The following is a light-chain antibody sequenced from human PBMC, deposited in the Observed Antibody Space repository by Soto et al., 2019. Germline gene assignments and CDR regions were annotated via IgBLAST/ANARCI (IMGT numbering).Light chain of an antibody. CDR1: QSVGNNH. CDR2: GAS. Sequence: EMVLTQSPGTLSLSPGERGTLSCRASQSVGNNHLAWYQQKLGQAPRLLIYGASSRPTGIPDRFSGSGSGTDFTLTIRRLEPEDFAAYYCQQYGSSPYTFGQGTKLEI. V-gene: IGKV3-20*01. J-gene: IGKJ2*01. CDR3: QQYGSSPYT.